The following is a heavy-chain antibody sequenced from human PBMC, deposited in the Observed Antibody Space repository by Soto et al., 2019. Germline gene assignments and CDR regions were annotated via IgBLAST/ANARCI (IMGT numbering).Heavy chain of an antibody. CDR1: GFTVSSYY. Sequence: EVQVVESGGGLVQPGGSLRLSCAASGFTVSSYYMSWVRQAPGKGLECVSVLYTGGSTYYADSVNGRFTISRHNSENTLYLQMNSLRVEDTAVYYCARGDLTDVWGKGTTVTVSS. CDR2: LYTGGST. J-gene: IGHJ6*04. CDR3: ARGDLTDV. V-gene: IGHV3-53*04.